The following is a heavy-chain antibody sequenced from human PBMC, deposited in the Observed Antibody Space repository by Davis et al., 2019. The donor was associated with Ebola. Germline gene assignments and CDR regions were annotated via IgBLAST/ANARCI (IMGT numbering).Heavy chain of an antibody. CDR1: GFTFSSYG. V-gene: IGHV3-30*18. D-gene: IGHD3-3*01. Sequence: PGGSLRLSCAASGFTFSSYGMHWVRQAPGKGLEWVAVISYDGSNKYYADSVKGRFTISRDNSKNTLYLQMNSLRAEDTAVYYCAKDWHDFWSGYYRLTFGYMDVWGKGTTVTVSS. CDR3: AKDWHDFWSGYYRLTFGYMDV. J-gene: IGHJ6*03. CDR2: ISYDGSNK.